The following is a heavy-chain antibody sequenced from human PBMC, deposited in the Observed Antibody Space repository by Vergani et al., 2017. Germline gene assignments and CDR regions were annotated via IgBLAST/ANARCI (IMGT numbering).Heavy chain of an antibody. D-gene: IGHD3-22*01. CDR3: ARARLMGYDSSGYYSGYYYMDV. J-gene: IGHJ6*03. CDR1: GGSFSGYY. V-gene: IGHV4-34*01. Sequence: QVQLQQWGAGLLKPSETLSLTCAVYGGSFSGYYWSWIRQPPGKGLEWIGEINHSGSTNYNPSLKSRVTISVDTSKNQFSLKLSSLTAADTAVYYCARARLMGYDSSGYYSGYYYMDVWGKGTTVTVSS. CDR2: INHSGST.